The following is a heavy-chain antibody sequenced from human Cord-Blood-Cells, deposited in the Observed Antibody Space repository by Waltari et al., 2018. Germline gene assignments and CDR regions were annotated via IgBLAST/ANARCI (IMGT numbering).Heavy chain of an antibody. CDR3: AKLGYGSVDAFDI. D-gene: IGHD3-10*01. V-gene: IGHV3-30*18. CDR1: GFPLSSYG. Sequence: QEPPVGSGGGVVQPGRSLRLSCAGPGFPLSSYGMAWGPQAPGKGLEWVAVISYDGSNKYYADSVKGRFTISRDNSKNTLYLQMNSLRAEDTAVYYCAKLGYGSVDAFDIWGQGTMVTVSS. CDR2: ISYDGSNK. J-gene: IGHJ3*02.